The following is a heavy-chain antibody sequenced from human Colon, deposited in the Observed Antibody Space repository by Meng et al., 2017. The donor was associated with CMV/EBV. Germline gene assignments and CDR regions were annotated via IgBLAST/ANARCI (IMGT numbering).Heavy chain of an antibody. CDR1: GYTFSDYY. D-gene: IGHD6-19*01. J-gene: IGHJ4*02. CDR2: IRSDGSAT. Sequence: QVQLMQSGAGVKEPGPSVKVSCKTSGYTFSDYYMHWVRQAPGQGLEWMGWIRSDGSATNYAQKFRGRVTMTRDASVSTAYMELSGLTSDDTAVYFCVRSSGWSLFDYWGPGALVTVSS. CDR3: VRSSGWSLFDY. V-gene: IGHV1-2*02.